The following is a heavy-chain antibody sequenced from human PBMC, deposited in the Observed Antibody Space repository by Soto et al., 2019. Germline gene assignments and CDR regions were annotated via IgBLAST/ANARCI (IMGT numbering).Heavy chain of an antibody. J-gene: IGHJ1*01. V-gene: IGHV1-3*01. CDR2: INAGNGNT. Sequence: QVQLVQSGAEVKKPGASVKVSCKASGYTFTSYAMHWVRQAPGQRLEWMGWINAGNGNTKYSQKFHGRVPITRDTPASTAYMELSSLRSEDTAVYYCERDFGPGGYWGQGTLVPVSS. D-gene: IGHD3-3*01. CDR3: ERDFGPGGY. CDR1: GYTFTSYA.